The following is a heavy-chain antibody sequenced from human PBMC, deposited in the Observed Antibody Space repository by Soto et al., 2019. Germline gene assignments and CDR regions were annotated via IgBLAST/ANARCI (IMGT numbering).Heavy chain of an antibody. CDR3: ARDFTDSSGPTLGMGV. CDR1: GGSISSSNW. Sequence: SETLSLTCAVSGGSISSSNWWSWVRQPPGKGLEWIGEIYHSGSTYYNPSLKSRVTISVDTSKSQFSLKLSSVTAADTAVYYCARDFTDSSGPTLGMGVWGQGTTVTVS. V-gene: IGHV4-4*02. D-gene: IGHD6-19*01. J-gene: IGHJ6*02. CDR2: IYHSGST.